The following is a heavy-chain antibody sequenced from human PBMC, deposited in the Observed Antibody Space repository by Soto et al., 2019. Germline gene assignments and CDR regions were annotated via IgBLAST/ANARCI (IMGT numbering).Heavy chain of an antibody. Sequence: GGSLRLSCAAPGFTFSNYGMHWVRQAPGKGLEWVSRINSDGSSTSYADSVKGRFTISRDNAKNTLYLQINSLRAEDTAVYYCARDLNYYYMDVWGKGTTVTVSS. J-gene: IGHJ6*03. CDR3: ARDLNYYYMDV. V-gene: IGHV3-74*01. CDR1: GFTFSNYG. CDR2: INSDGSST.